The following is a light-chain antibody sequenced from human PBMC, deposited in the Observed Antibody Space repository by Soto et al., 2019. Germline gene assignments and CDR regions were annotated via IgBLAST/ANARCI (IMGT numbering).Light chain of an antibody. CDR1: SSDVGGYNY. CDR2: DVS. V-gene: IGLV2-14*01. CDR3: SSYTRSSTLYV. Sequence: QSALTQPASVSGSPGQSITISCTGTSSDVGGYNYVSWYQQHPGKAPKLMIYDVSNRPSGVSNRFSGSKSGNTASLTISGLQAEDEADYYCSSYTRSSTLYVFGTGTKLTVL. J-gene: IGLJ1*01.